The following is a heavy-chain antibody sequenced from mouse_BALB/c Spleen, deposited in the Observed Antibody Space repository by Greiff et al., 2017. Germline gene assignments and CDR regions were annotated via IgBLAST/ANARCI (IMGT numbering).Heavy chain of an antibody. CDR1: GFTFSSYG. V-gene: IGHV5-6*01. D-gene: IGHD4-1*01. CDR3: ARNWDEFAY. J-gene: IGHJ3*01. Sequence: EVMLVESGGDLVKPGGSLKLSCAASGFTFSSYGMSWVRQTPDKRLEWVATISSGGSYTYYPDSVKGRFTISRDNAKNTLYLQMSSLKSEDTAMYYCARNWDEFAYWGQGTLVTVSA. CDR2: ISSGGSYT.